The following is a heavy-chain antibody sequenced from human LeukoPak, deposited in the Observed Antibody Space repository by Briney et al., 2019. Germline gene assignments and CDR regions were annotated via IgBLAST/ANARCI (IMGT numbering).Heavy chain of an antibody. D-gene: IGHD6-19*01. CDR2: IYTSGST. J-gene: IGHJ3*02. CDR1: GGSISSYY. Sequence: SETLSLTCTVSGGSISSYYWSWIRQPAGKGLEWIGRIYTSGSTNYNPSLKSRVTMSVDTSKNQFSLKLSSVTAADTAVYYCARGAGSGWSDDAFDIWGQGTMVTVSS. V-gene: IGHV4-4*07. CDR3: ARGAGSGWSDDAFDI.